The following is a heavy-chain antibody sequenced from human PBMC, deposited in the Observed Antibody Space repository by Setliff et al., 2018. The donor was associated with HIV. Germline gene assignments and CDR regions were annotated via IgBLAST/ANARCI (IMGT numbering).Heavy chain of an antibody. J-gene: IGHJ4*02. CDR1: GGSINSYY. CDR3: ARGGASSKYFDS. D-gene: IGHD2-15*01. V-gene: IGHV4-59*01. Sequence: SETLSLTCAVSGGSINSYYWSWIRQPPGKGLEWIGYIYYIGNTNYNPSLKSRVTISVDTSKNQFSLKLSSVTAADTAVYYCARGGASSKYFDSWGQGTLVTVSS. CDR2: IYYIGNT.